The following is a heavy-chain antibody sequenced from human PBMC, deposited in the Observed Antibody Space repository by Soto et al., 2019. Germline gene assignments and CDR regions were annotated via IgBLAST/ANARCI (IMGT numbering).Heavy chain of an antibody. CDR1: GYTFTSYG. CDR3: ARLGTPRPRSDNWFDP. V-gene: IGHV1-18*01. Sequence: ASVKVSCKASGYTFTSYGISWVRQAPGQGLEWMGWISAYNGNTNYAQKLQGRVTMTTDTSTSTAYMELRSLRSDDTAVYYCARLGTPRPRSDNWFDPWGQGTLVTVSS. CDR2: ISAYNGNT. J-gene: IGHJ5*02.